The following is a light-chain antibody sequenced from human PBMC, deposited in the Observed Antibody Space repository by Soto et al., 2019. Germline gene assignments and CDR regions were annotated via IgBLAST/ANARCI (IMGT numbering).Light chain of an antibody. Sequence: EIVLTQSPGTLSLSPGERATLSCRASQSVRSSYLAWYQQKPGQAPRLLNYAASSRATGIPDRFSGSGSGTDFTLSISRLEPEDFAVYYCQQYGSSKTFGQGTKVEIK. V-gene: IGKV3-20*01. CDR2: AAS. J-gene: IGKJ1*01. CDR3: QQYGSSKT. CDR1: QSVRSSY.